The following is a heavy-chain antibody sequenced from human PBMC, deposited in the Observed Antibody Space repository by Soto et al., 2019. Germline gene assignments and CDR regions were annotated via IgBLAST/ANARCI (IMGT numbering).Heavy chain of an antibody. J-gene: IGHJ4*02. V-gene: IGHV3-30*18. Sequence: PGGSLRLSCAASGFTFSSYGMHWVRQAPGKGLEWVAVISYDGSNKYYADSVKGRFTISRDNSKNTLYLQMNSLRAEDTAVYYCAKSSSSNLFDYWGQGTLVTVSS. D-gene: IGHD6-13*01. CDR1: GFTFSSYG. CDR2: ISYDGSNK. CDR3: AKSSSSNLFDY.